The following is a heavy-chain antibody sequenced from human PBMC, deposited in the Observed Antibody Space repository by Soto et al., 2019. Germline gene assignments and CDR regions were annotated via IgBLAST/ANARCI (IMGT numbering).Heavy chain of an antibody. V-gene: IGHV3-30*18. D-gene: IGHD3-3*01. J-gene: IGHJ4*02. CDR1: GFTFSSYG. CDR2: ISYDGSNK. CDR3: AKEYYDFWSGHWPPFDY. Sequence: GGSLRLSCAASGFTFSSYGMHWVRQAPGKGLEWVAVISYDGSNKYYADSVKGRFTISRDNSKNTLYLQMNSLRAEDTAVYYCAKEYYDFWSGHWPPFDYWGQGTLVTVSS.